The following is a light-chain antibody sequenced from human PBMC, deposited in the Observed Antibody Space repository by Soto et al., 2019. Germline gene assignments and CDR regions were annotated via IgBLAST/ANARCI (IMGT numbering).Light chain of an antibody. J-gene: IGLJ1*01. CDR1: TSDVGGYIW. V-gene: IGLV2-14*01. CDR2: DVY. CDR3: VSYTSRSTYV. Sequence: QSVLTQPASVSGSPGQSITISYSGTTSDVGGYIWVSWYQHHPGKAPKLVIYDVYQRPSGVSSRFSGSKSGNTAFLTISGLQTEDEADYYCVSYTSRSTYVFGSGTKVTV.